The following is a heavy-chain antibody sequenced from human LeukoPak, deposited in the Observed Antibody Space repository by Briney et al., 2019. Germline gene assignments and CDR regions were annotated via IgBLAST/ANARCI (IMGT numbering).Heavy chain of an antibody. CDR1: GFTFRNYA. CDR3: AKGQYFDY. J-gene: IGHJ4*02. Sequence: TGRSLRLSCAASGFTFRNYAMHWVRQAPGKGLEWVAVISYAGSNKYYADSVKGRFTISRDNSKKTLYLQMNSLRTEDTAVYYCAKGQYFDYWGQGTLVTVSS. CDR2: ISYAGSNK. V-gene: IGHV3-30-3*01.